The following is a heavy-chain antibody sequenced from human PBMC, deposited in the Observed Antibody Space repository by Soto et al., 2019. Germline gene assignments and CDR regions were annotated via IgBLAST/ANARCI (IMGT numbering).Heavy chain of an antibody. V-gene: IGHV3-48*02. CDR1: GFTFSSYS. CDR2: ISSSSTI. D-gene: IGHD6-13*01. J-gene: IGHJ4*02. Sequence: GGSLRLSCAASGFTFSSYSMNWVRQAPGKGLEWVSYISSSSTIYYADSVKGRFTISRDNAKNSLYLQMNSLRDEDTAVYYCARDPYSSSWYAAGYFDYWGQGTLVTVSS. CDR3: ARDPYSSSWYAAGYFDY.